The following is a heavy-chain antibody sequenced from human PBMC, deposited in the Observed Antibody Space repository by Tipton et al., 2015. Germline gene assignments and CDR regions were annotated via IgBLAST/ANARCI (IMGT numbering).Heavy chain of an antibody. CDR2: ISHSGNT. CDR1: GGSISSDNRY. D-gene: IGHD3-9*01. V-gene: IGHV4-39*07. CDR3: ACQDYDSLTRDYQTVDY. Sequence: LRLSCTVSGGSISSDNRYWGWIRQPPGKGLEWIGSISHSGNTYYNPSLKSRVTMSRDTSKNQFSLKLTSVTAADTAVYYCACQDYDSLTRDYQTVDYWGQGTLVTVSS. J-gene: IGHJ4*02.